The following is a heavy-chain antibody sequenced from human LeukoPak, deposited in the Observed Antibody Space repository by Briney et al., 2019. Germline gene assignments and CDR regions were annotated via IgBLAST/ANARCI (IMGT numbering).Heavy chain of an antibody. D-gene: IGHD3-22*01. J-gene: IGHJ4*02. CDR1: GGTFSSYA. Sequence: ASVKVSCKASGGTFSSYAISWVRQAPGQVLEWMGGIIPIFGTANYAQKFQGRVTITADESTSTAYMELSSLRSEDTAVYYCARAEYYYDSSGYYRYYFDYWGQGTLVTVSS. CDR3: ARAEYYYDSSGYYRYYFDY. V-gene: IGHV1-69*13. CDR2: IIPIFGTA.